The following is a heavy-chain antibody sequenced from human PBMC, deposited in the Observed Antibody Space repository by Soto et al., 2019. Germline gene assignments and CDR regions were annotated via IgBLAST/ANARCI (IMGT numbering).Heavy chain of an antibody. V-gene: IGHV4-59*08. CDR2: IYYSGST. CDR1: GGSISSYY. CDR3: ARHGNYYGSGSALGY. D-gene: IGHD3-10*01. J-gene: IGHJ4*02. Sequence: QVQLQESGPGLVKPSETLSLTCTVSGGSISSYYWSWIRQPPGKGLEWIGYIYYSGSTNYNPSLTRRGTTSVDTSKHQCSLKLRSVTAADTVVYYWARHGNYYGSGSALGYWGQGTLVTVSS.